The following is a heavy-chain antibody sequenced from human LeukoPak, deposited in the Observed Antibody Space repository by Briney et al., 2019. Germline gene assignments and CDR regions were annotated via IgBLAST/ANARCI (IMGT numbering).Heavy chain of an antibody. CDR2: VSYSGST. CDR1: GGSITSGRYY. J-gene: IGHJ5*02. CDR3: ARDPRGDITGTTFDR. Sequence: SETLSLTCTLSGGSITSGRYYWTWTRQHPQRGLEWIGYVSYSGSTNYNSSLKSRLTISADTSKNQFYLRLTSVTAADTAVYYCARDPRGDITGTTFDRWGQGTLVTVSS. D-gene: IGHD1-20*01. V-gene: IGHV4-31*03.